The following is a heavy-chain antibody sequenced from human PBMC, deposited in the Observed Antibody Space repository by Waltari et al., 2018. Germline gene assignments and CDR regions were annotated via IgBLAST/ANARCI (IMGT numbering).Heavy chain of an antibody. CDR2: IIGSGGST. Sequence: PGGSQRLSCATSGFTFRYFGMSWVRQAPGKGPEWVSGIIGSGGSTYYADSVKGRFTISRDNSKNTLYLEMNNLGAEDTATYYCAKGGYCGGARCQTGLDWGQGTLVTVSS. CDR1: GFTFRYFG. J-gene: IGHJ4*02. D-gene: IGHD2-21*01. CDR3: AKGGYCGGARCQTGLD. V-gene: IGHV3-23*01.